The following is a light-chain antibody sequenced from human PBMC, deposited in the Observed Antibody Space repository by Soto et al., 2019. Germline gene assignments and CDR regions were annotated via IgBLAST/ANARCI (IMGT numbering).Light chain of an antibody. V-gene: IGLV2-11*01. CDR2: DVS. CDR1: LSDVGGYSF. Sequence: QSVLTQPLSVSGSPGQSVTISCTGTLSDVGGYSFVSWYQQHPGKVPKLMIYDVSERPSGVPDRFSGSKSGNTASLTISGLQAEDEADYYCCSYAGSYTFVFGTGTKVTVL. CDR3: CSYAGSYTFV. J-gene: IGLJ1*01.